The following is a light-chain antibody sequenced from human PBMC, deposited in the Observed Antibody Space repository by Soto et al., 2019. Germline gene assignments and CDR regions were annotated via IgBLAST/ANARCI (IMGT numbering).Light chain of an antibody. V-gene: IGLV2-8*01. Sequence: QSVLTLPPSASGSPGRSVAISCTGTSSDVGGYNYVSWYQQHPGKAPKLMIYEVNKRPSGVPDRFPGSKSGNTASLTVSGLQAEDEADYYCSSYAGSSNVFGTGTKVTVL. CDR1: SSDVGGYNY. CDR3: SSYAGSSNV. J-gene: IGLJ1*01. CDR2: EVN.